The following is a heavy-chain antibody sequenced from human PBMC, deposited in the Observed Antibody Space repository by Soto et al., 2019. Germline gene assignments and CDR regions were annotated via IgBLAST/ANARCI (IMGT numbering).Heavy chain of an antibody. CDR2: INHSGST. Sequence: SETLPLTCAVYGGSFSCYYWSWIRQPPGKGLEWIGEINHSGSTNYNPSLKSRVTISVDTSKNQFSLKLSSVTAADTAVYYCASRRITISSGTVGVGYYYYGMDVWGQGTTVTVSS. CDR3: ASRRITISSGTVGVGYYYYGMDV. CDR1: GGSFSCYY. J-gene: IGHJ6*02. D-gene: IGHD3-9*01. V-gene: IGHV4-34*01.